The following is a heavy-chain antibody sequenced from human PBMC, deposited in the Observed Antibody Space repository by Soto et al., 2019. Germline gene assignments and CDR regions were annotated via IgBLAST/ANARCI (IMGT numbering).Heavy chain of an antibody. CDR2: IDWDDDK. Sequence: GSGPTLVNPTQTLTLTCTFSGFSLSTSGMCVSWIRQPPGKALEWLALIDWDDDKYYSTSLKTRLTISKDTSKNQVVLTMTNMDPVDTATYYCARIRAYSSGWYEAFDIWGQGTMVTVSS. V-gene: IGHV2-70*01. J-gene: IGHJ3*02. D-gene: IGHD6-19*01. CDR3: ARIRAYSSGWYEAFDI. CDR1: GFSLSTSGMC.